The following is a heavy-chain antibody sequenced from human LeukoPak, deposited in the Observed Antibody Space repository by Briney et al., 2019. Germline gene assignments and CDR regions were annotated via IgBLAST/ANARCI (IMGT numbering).Heavy chain of an antibody. CDR3: ARDAYDYVWGSYRYSLDY. Sequence: GASVKVSCKASGYTFTSYYMHWVRQAPGQGLEWMGIINPSDGSTSYAQKFQGRVTMTRDTSTSTVYMELSSLRSEDTAVYYCARDAYDYVWGSYRYSLDYWGQGTLVTVSS. V-gene: IGHV1-46*01. J-gene: IGHJ4*02. CDR2: INPSDGST. D-gene: IGHD3-16*02. CDR1: GYTFTSYY.